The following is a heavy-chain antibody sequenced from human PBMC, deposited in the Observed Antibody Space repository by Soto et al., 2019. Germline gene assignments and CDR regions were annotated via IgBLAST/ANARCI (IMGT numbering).Heavy chain of an antibody. D-gene: IGHD2-2*02. J-gene: IGHJ6*02. V-gene: IGHV1-46*01. Sequence: ALLNVSCKXSGYTFTSDYMHWVRQAPGKGLEWMGIINPSGGSTSYAQKFQGRVTMTRDTSTSTVYMELSSLRSEDTAVYYCARDLSSGIVVVPAAIAYYYYGMDVWGQGTTVTVSS. CDR3: ARDLSSGIVVVPAAIAYYYYGMDV. CDR1: GYTFTSDY. CDR2: INPSGGST.